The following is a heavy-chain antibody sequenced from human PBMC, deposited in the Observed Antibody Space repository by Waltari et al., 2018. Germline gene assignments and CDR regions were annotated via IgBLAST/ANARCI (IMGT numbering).Heavy chain of an antibody. Sequence: VQLVESGGGLIQPGGSLSLSCAASGFTVSSNYMSWVRQPPGKGLEWIGYIYFSGSTYYNPSLKSRVTISVDTSKNQFSLKLNSVTAADTAVYYCARRGRTTVTYYFDYWGQGTLVTVSS. CDR3: ARRGRTTVTYYFDY. J-gene: IGHJ4*02. CDR1: GFTVSSNY. CDR2: IYFSGST. V-gene: IGHV4-59*06. D-gene: IGHD4-4*01.